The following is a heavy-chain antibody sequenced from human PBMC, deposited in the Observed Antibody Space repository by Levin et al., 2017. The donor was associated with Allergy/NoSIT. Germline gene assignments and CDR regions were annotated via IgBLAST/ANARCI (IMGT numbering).Heavy chain of an antibody. D-gene: IGHD4-17*01. CDR1: GFTFSSYG. CDR3: AKAEGNDYGDYFDY. Sequence: PGGSLRLSCAASGFTFSSYGMHWVRQAPGKGLEWVAVISYDGSNKYYADSVKGRFTISRDNSKNTLYLQMNSLRAEDTAVYYCAKAEGNDYGDYFDYWGQGTLVTVSS. CDR2: ISYDGSNK. J-gene: IGHJ4*02. V-gene: IGHV3-30*18.